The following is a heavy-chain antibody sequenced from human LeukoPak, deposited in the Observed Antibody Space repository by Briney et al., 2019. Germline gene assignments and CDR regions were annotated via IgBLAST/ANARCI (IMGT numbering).Heavy chain of an antibody. CDR1: GFTFSDHW. CDR2: INGDGSST. V-gene: IGHV3-74*01. J-gene: IGHJ4*02. D-gene: IGHD1-1*01. Sequence: PGGSLRLSCAASGFTFSDHWMHWVRQAPGKRLVWVSRINGDGSSTTYADSVRGRFAISRDNAKNTVYLQVNSLRAEDTAVYYCATTRTDFHFDCWGQGTLVTVSS. CDR3: ATTRTDFHFDC.